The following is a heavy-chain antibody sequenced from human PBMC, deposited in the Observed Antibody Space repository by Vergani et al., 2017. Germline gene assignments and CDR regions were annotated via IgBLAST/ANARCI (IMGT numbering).Heavy chain of an antibody. J-gene: IGHJ4*02. CDR2: INWNSDSI. CDR1: GFTFDDYA. D-gene: IGHD3-22*01. V-gene: IGHV3-9*01. CDR3: AKDNVPGYYDSSGYCDY. Sequence: EVQLVESGGGLVQPGRSLRLPCAASGFTFDDYAMHWVRQAPGKGLEWVSGINWNSDSIAYADSVKGRFTISRDNAKNSLYLQMNSLRAEDTALYYCAKDNVPGYYDSSGYCDYWGQGTLVTVSS.